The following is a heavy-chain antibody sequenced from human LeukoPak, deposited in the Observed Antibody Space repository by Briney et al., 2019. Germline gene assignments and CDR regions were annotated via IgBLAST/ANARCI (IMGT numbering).Heavy chain of an antibody. CDR3: AREKNLPEWQFDP. D-gene: IGHD3-3*01. CDR2: ITGGSTTI. CDR1: GFTFRSYN. V-gene: IGHV3-48*01. Sequence: GGSLRLSCAASGFTFRSYNMNWVRQAPGKGLEWVSYITGGSTTIYYADSVKGRFTISRDNAKNSLYLQMNSLRAEDTAVYYCAREKNLPEWQFDPWGQGTLVTVSS. J-gene: IGHJ5*02.